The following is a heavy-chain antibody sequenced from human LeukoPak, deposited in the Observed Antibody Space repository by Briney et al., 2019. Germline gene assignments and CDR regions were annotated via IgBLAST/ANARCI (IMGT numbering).Heavy chain of an antibody. CDR2: IKQDGSEK. CDR3: ANLLRWEPY. J-gene: IGHJ4*02. D-gene: IGHD4-23*01. Sequence: PGGSLRLSCAASGFTFSSYWMSWVRQAPGKGLEWVANIKQDGSEKYYADSVKGRFTISRDNSKNTLYLQMNSLRAEDTAVYYCANLLRWEPYWGQGTLVTVSS. V-gene: IGHV3-7*01. CDR1: GFTFSSYW.